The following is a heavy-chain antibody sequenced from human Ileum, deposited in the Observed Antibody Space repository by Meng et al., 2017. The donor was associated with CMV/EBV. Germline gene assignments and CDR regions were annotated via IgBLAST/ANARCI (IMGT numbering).Heavy chain of an antibody. Sequence: SGPTLVKPTHTLTLTSAFSGFSLSTNGVAVGWARQPPGKALEWLALIYYDDAKRYSPSLRTRLTITKDTSKNQVVLIMTNMDPVDTATYYCSHSADPTMTRKFDPWGQGTLVTVSS. V-gene: IGHV2-5*02. J-gene: IGHJ5*02. D-gene: IGHD3-22*01. CDR1: GFSLSTNGVA. CDR2: IYYDDAK. CDR3: SHSADPTMTRKFDP.